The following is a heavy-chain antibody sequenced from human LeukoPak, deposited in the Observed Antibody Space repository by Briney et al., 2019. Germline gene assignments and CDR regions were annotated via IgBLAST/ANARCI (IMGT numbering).Heavy chain of an antibody. Sequence: GGSLRLSCAASGFTFSSYGMSWVRQAPGKGLEWVSAISGSGGSTYYADSVKGRFTISRDNSKNTLYLQMNSLRVEDTAIYYCARGLFLSGYLGAFDIWGQGTVVTVSS. CDR2: ISGSGGST. CDR3: ARGLFLSGYLGAFDI. D-gene: IGHD3-22*01. CDR1: GFTFSSYG. V-gene: IGHV3-23*01. J-gene: IGHJ3*02.